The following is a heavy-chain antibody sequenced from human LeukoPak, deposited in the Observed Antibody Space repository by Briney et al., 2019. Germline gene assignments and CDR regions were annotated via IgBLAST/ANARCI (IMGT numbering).Heavy chain of an antibody. D-gene: IGHD1-1*01. V-gene: IGHV3-9*01. Sequence: GGSLRLSCAVSGFTFDDYAMHWVRQGPGKGLEWVSSISWNSGSIAYADPVKGRFTISRDNAKNSLYLLMSSLRAEDTAFYYCAKGNRYPDYWGQGTLVAVSS. CDR3: AKGNRYPDY. CDR1: GFTFDDYA. J-gene: IGHJ4*02. CDR2: ISWNSGSI.